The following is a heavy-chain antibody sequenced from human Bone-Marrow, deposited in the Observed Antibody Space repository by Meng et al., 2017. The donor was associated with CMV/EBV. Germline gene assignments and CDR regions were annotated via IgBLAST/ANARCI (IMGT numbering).Heavy chain of an antibody. V-gene: IGHV2-5*02. CDR3: ARRRGVVVPAAIPNNWFDP. CDR1: GFSLSTSGVG. J-gene: IGHJ5*02. Sequence: QIPLKEAGSPLVKPTQTLTLTCTFSGFSLSTSGVGVGWIRQPPGKALEWLVLIYWDDDKRYSPSLKSRLTITKDTSKNQVVLTMTNMDPVDTATYYCARRRGVVVPAAIPNNWFDPWGQGTLVTVSS. CDR2: IYWDDDK. D-gene: IGHD2-2*02.